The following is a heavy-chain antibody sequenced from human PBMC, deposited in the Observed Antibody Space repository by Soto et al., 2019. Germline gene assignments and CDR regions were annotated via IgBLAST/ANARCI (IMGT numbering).Heavy chain of an antibody. CDR2: INPSGGST. J-gene: IGHJ3*02. CDR1: GYTFTSCY. V-gene: IGHV1-46*01. D-gene: IGHD6-19*01. Sequence: ASVKVSCKASGYTFTSCYMHWVRQAPGQGLEWMGIINPSGGSTSYAQKFQGRVTMTRDTSTSTVYMELSSLRSEDTAVYYCARAGDSSGWYAAFDIWGQGTMVTVSS. CDR3: ARAGDSSGWYAAFDI.